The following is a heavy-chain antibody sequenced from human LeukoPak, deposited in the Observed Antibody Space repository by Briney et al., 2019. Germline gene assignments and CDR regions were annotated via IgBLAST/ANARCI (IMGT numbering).Heavy chain of an antibody. CDR2: IIPIFGTA. Sequence: SVKVSCKASGGTFSSYAISWVRQAPGQGLEWMGGIIPIFGTANYAQKFQGRVTITADESTSTAYMELSSRRSEDTAVYYCAREFSSMVVVAATEFDYYYYMDVWGKGTTVTVSS. CDR3: AREFSSMVVVAATEFDYYYYMDV. J-gene: IGHJ6*03. CDR1: GGTFSSYA. V-gene: IGHV1-69*13. D-gene: IGHD2-15*01.